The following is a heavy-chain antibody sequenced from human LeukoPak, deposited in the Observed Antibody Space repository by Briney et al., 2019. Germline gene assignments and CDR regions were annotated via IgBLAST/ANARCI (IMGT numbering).Heavy chain of an antibody. CDR3: ARSTVATIRGGYSSGPYYYYMDV. V-gene: IGHV4-39*01. Sequence: PSETLSLTCSVSSGSIISSSHYWGWIRQSPGKGLEWIGSMDYSGNPYHNPSLKSRVIISVDTSENQFSLKLRSVTAADTAVYYCARSTVATIRGGYSSGPYYYYMDVWGKGTTVTVSS. CDR2: MDYSGNP. J-gene: IGHJ6*03. CDR1: SGSIISSSHY. D-gene: IGHD5-12*01.